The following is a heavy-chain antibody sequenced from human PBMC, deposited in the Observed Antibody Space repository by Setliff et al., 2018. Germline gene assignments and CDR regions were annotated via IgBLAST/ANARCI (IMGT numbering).Heavy chain of an antibody. D-gene: IGHD2-15*01. CDR3: AQSGAHSGCSGDLCSLAGGALDI. V-gene: IGHV3-23*03. CDR2: ISSDGTSI. J-gene: IGHJ3*02. CDR1: GLTFSSDA. Sequence: GGSLRLSCAASGLTFSSDAMTWVRQTPGKGLEWVSVISSDGTSIYYATSVRGRFTISRDNSKNTLYLQMNSLRPEDTAIYYCAQSGAHSGCSGDLCSLAGGALDIWGQGTLVTVSS.